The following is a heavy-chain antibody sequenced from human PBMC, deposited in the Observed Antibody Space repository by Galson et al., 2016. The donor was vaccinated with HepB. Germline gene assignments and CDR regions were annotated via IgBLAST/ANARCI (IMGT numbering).Heavy chain of an antibody. D-gene: IGHD6-13*01. CDR2: IPYDGSNK. CDR1: GFSFSTYS. CDR3: AREMHVAAAATFDF. J-gene: IGHJ4*02. Sequence: SLRLSCAASGFSFSTYSMHWVRQAPGKGLEWVAVIPYDGSNKSYGDSVKGRFTISRDDAKNTLYLQMNSLKVEDTAVYYCAREMHVAAAATFDFWGRGTLVTVSS. V-gene: IGHV3-30-3*01.